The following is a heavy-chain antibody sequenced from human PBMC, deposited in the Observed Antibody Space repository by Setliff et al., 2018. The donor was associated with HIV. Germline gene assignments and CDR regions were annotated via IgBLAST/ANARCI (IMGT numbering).Heavy chain of an antibody. CDR2: IKQDGSEI. J-gene: IGHJ2*01. CDR3: ARGIAVAGTSWYFDL. Sequence: GGSLRLSCAASGFTLNRYWMSWVRQAPGKGLEWVANIKQDGSEIHYVDSVKGRFTISRDNAKNSLYLQMNSLSAEDTAVYYCARGIAVAGTSWYFDLWGRGTLVTVSS. CDR1: GFTLNRYW. V-gene: IGHV3-7*05. D-gene: IGHD6-19*01.